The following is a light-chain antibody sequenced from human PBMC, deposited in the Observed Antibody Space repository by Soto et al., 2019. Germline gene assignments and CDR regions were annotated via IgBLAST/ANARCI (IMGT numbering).Light chain of an antibody. J-gene: IGKJ1*01. CDR2: STS. CDR3: QHYNSYSEA. V-gene: IGKV1-16*01. Sequence: DIQMTPSPSSLSASVGDRVTITCRASQSISNYLNWYRQLPGKAPTLLIYSTSTLQSGVPSRFSGSGSGTEFTLTISSLQPDDFATYYCQHYNSYSEAFGQGTKVDI. CDR1: QSISNY.